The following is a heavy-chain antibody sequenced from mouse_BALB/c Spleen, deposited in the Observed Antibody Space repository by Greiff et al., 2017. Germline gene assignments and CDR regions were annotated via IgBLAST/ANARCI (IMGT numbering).Heavy chain of an antibody. Sequence: EVQVVESGGGLVQPGGSLRLSCATSGFTFTDYYMSWVRQPPGKALEWLGFIRNKANGYTTEYSASVKGRFTISRDNSQSILYLQMNTLRAEDSATYYCARDIRSTLYAMDYWGQGTSVTVSS. CDR3: ARDIRSTLYAMDY. CDR2: IRNKANGYTT. J-gene: IGHJ4*01. D-gene: IGHD2-1*01. CDR1: GFTFTDYY. V-gene: IGHV7-3*02.